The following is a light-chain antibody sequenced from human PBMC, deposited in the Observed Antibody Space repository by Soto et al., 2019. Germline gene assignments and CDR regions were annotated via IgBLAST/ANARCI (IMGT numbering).Light chain of an antibody. V-gene: IGKV1-39*01. CDR2: AAS. Sequence: DIQMSQSPSSLSASVGDRVTITCRASQSISNYVNWYQPKPGTAPKLLIYAASTVQSGVPSRFSGSGSGTDFTLTISMLQAADFATYCCQQSDSSQLTFGPGTKVDIK. CDR1: QSISNY. J-gene: IGKJ3*01. CDR3: QQSDSSQLT.